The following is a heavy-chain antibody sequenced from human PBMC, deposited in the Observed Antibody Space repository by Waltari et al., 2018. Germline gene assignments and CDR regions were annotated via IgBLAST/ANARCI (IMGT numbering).Heavy chain of an antibody. J-gene: IGHJ4*02. CDR2: ISGSGGNT. D-gene: IGHD1-26*01. V-gene: IGHV3-23*04. Sequence: EVRLVESGGGLVQPGGSLRLSCAASGFAFANYGMSWVRQAQGEGRECVSSISGSGGNTYYADSVKGRFTMSKDNSKNTLFLQMNSLRVDDTADYYCAKSSGSYYEVFDYWGRETLVTVSS. CDR1: GFAFANYG. CDR3: AKSSGSYYEVFDY.